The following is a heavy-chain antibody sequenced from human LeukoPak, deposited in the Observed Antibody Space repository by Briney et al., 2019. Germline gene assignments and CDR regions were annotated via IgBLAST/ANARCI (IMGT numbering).Heavy chain of an antibody. D-gene: IGHD3-22*01. J-gene: IGHJ4*02. V-gene: IGHV3-21*01. CDR3: ARESSGYFY. CDR2: ISSSSSFR. CDR1: GFNFSSYS. Sequence: PGGSLRLSCAASGFNFSSYSMNWVRQAPGKGLEWVSSISSSSSFRHYADSVKGRFTISRDNAKNSLYLQMNSLRAEDTAVYHCARESSGYFYWGQGTLVTVSS.